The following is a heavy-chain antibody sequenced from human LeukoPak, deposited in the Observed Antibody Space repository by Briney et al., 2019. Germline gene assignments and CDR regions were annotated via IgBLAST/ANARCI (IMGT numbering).Heavy chain of an antibody. J-gene: IGHJ4*02. D-gene: IGHD6-6*01. CDR2: ITGTSDST. V-gene: IGHV3-23*01. CDR1: GFSFSSYV. Sequence: GGSLRLSCAASGFSFSSYVMSWVRQAQGKGLEWVSAITGTSDSTYYADSVKGRFTISRDNSKNTLFLQVHSLRAEDTAVYYCAKGSAAARPYYFDYWGQGILVTASS. CDR3: AKGSAAARPYYFDY.